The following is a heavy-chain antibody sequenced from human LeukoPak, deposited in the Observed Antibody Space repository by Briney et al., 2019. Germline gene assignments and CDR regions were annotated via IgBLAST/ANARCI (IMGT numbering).Heavy chain of an antibody. V-gene: IGHV3-30*04. CDR3: ARDPRALYYFDY. CDR2: ISCEGSNK. J-gene: IGHJ4*02. CDR1: GFTFSSYA. Sequence: GGSLRLSCGACGFTFSSYAMHWVRQARGKGVEGVAVISCEGSNKYYADSVKGRFTISRDNSKNTLYLQMNSLRAEDMAVYYCARDPRALYYFDYWGQGTLVTVSS.